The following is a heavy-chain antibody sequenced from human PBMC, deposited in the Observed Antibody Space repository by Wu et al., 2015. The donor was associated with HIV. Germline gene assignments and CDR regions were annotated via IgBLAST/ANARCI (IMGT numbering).Heavy chain of an antibody. CDR1: GYTFTGHY. CDR2: INPNNGNT. V-gene: IGHV1-2*02. D-gene: IGHD5-12*01. CDR3: ARGVYSGYDREVHFDY. Sequence: QVQLVQSGAEVKKPGASVKVSCKASGYTFTGHYMHWVRQAPGQGLEWMGWINPNNGNTNYAQNFQGRVTMTTDTSISTAYMELGRLRSDDTAVYYCARGVYSGYDREVHFDYVGPGNAGHRLL. J-gene: IGHJ4*02.